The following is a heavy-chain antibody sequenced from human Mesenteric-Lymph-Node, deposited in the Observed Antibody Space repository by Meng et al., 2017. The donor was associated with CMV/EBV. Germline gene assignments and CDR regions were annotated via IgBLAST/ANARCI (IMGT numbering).Heavy chain of an antibody. CDR2: TYYRSESYN. V-gene: IGHV6-1*01. CDR3: GYFGDLPPLW. Sequence: IQPLQSGTGLGKSSQTLSVTCTISWDSISSNNAAWNWLRESPLRGLEWLGRTYYRSESYNDYAVSVKSRISVNLDTSKNQLSLSLNFVTPEDTAVYYFGYFGDLPPLWWGQGTLVTVSS. J-gene: IGHJ4*02. D-gene: IGHD3-16*01. CDR1: WDSISSNNAA.